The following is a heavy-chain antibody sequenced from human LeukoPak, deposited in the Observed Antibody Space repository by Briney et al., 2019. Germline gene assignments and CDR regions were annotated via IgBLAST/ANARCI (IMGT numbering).Heavy chain of an antibody. Sequence: RASVKVSCKASGYTFTGYYMHWVRQAPGQGLEWMGWINPNSGGTNYAQKFQGRVTMTRDTSISTAYMELSRLRSDDTAVYYCARSLVGATIVDDYWGQGTLVTVSS. D-gene: IGHD1-26*01. V-gene: IGHV1-2*02. CDR1: GYTFTGYY. CDR3: ARSLVGATIVDDY. J-gene: IGHJ4*02. CDR2: INPNSGGT.